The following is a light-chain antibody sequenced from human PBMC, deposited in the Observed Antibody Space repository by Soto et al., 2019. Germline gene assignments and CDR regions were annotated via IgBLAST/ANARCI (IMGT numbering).Light chain of an antibody. CDR2: DVS. CDR1: SSDVGGYNY. Sequence: QSALTQPASVSGSPGQSITISCTGTSSDVGGYNYVSWYQQHPGKASKLMIYDVSNRPSGVSNRFSGSKSGNTASLTISGLQAADEADYYCSSYTSSSTLVFGTGTKVTVL. V-gene: IGLV2-14*01. J-gene: IGLJ1*01. CDR3: SSYTSSSTLV.